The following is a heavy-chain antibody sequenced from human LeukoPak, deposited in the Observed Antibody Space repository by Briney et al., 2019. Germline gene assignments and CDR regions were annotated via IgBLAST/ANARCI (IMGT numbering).Heavy chain of an antibody. J-gene: IGHJ6*02. CDR3: ARGEGSGMDV. D-gene: IGHD6-6*01. V-gene: IGHV1-69*13. Sequence: GASVTASCTASGGTFSSYAISWVRQAPGQGLEWMGGIIPIFGTANYAQKFQGRVTITADESTSTAYMELSSLRSEDTAVYYCARGEGSGMDVWGQGTTVTVSS. CDR2: IIPIFGTA. CDR1: GGTFSSYA.